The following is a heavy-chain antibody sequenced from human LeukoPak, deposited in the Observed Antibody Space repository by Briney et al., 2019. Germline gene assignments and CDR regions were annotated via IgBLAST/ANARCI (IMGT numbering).Heavy chain of an antibody. CDR2: INSDGSST. CDR3: ARDRTPLSGSYLV. J-gene: IGHJ4*02. Sequence: PGGSLRLSCAASGFTFSSYWMHWVRQAPGQGLVWVSRINSDGSSTSYAESVKGRFTISRDNAKNTLYLQMNSLRAEDTAVYYCARDRTPLSGSYLVWGQGTLVTVSS. D-gene: IGHD1-26*01. CDR1: GFTFSSYW. V-gene: IGHV3-74*01.